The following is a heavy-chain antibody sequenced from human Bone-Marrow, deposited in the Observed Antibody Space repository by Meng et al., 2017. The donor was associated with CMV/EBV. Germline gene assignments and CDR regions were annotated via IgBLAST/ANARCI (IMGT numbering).Heavy chain of an antibody. CDR3: SRDPKNRKSSTSCYGMDV. CDR2: ISSSGSTI. D-gene: IGHD2-2*01. Sequence: GGSLRLSCAASGFTFSSYEMNWVRQAPGKGLEWVSYISSSGSTIYYADSVKGRFTISRDNAKNSLYLQMNSLRAEDTAVYYCSRDPKNRKSSTSCYGMDVWGQGTTVTVSS. J-gene: IGHJ6*02. V-gene: IGHV3-48*03. CDR1: GFTFSSYE.